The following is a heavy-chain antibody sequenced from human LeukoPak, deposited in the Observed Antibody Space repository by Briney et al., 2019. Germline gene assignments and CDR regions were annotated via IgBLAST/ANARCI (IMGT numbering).Heavy chain of an antibody. D-gene: IGHD6-6*01. Sequence: GSLRLSGAASGFTFITYAMTWVRQAPGRGLEWVSAITGSGAFTDYADSVKGRFTISRDNPKNTLYLQLNSLKTEDLVVYYCTTDLGRSRIAPRFYYWGQGPLVTVSS. CDR2: ITGSGAFT. J-gene: IGHJ4*02. CDR1: GFTFITYA. CDR3: TTDLGRSRIAPRFYY. V-gene: IGHV3-23*01.